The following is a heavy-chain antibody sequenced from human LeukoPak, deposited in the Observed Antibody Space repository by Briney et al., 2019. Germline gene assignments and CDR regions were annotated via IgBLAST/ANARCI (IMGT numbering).Heavy chain of an antibody. V-gene: IGHV3-33*01. CDR2: IWYDGSNK. D-gene: IGHD6-6*01. CDR1: GFTFSSYD. J-gene: IGHJ4*02. Sequence: GGSLRLSCVLSGFTFSSYDMHWVRQAPGKGLEWVALIWYDGSNKYYADSVKGRFTISRDNSKNTLYLQMNSLRAEDTAVYYCARDPKYSRAFDYWGQGTLVSVSS. CDR3: ARDPKYSRAFDY.